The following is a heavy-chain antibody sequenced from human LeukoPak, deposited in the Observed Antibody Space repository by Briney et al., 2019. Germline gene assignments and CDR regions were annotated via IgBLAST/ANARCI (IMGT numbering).Heavy chain of an antibody. J-gene: IGHJ4*02. D-gene: IGHD2-2*01. CDR2: IKQDGSDK. Sequence: PGGSLRLSCGASGVSFSDSWTSWVRQPPGKGLEWVANIKQDGSDKYYVDSVKGRFTLSRDNAKNSLYLQMNSLRAEDTTVYYCARIFEYSSIYYFDYWGQGTLVTVSS. CDR1: GVSFSDSW. CDR3: ARIFEYSSIYYFDY. V-gene: IGHV3-7*01.